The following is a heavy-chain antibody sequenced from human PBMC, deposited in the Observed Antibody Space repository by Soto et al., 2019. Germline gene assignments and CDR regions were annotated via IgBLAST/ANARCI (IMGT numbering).Heavy chain of an antibody. CDR2: ISGGGSDT. J-gene: IGHJ5*02. D-gene: IGHD3-3*01. V-gene: IGHV3-23*01. CDR3: AKDDSLEWFFPLDA. CDR1: GFTFRSYA. Sequence: VHLLESGGGLVQPGGSLRLSCSASGFTFRSYAMSWVRQAPGKGLEWVSGISGGGSDTYYSDSARGRFTISRDNSKNTLYLQMNSLRVEDSAVYFCAKDDSLEWFFPLDAWGQGTLVTVSS.